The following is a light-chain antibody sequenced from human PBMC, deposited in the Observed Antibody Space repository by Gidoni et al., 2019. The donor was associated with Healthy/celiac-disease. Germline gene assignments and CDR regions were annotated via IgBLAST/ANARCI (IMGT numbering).Light chain of an antibody. Sequence: DIVMPQSPDSLAVSLGERATINCKSSQSVLYSSNNKNYLAWYQQKPGQPPKLLIYWASTRESGVPDRFSGSGSGTDFTLTISSLQAEDVAVYYCQQYYSTPQTFXGXTKVEIK. CDR2: WAS. CDR3: QQYYSTPQT. V-gene: IGKV4-1*01. CDR1: QSVLYSSNNKNY. J-gene: IGKJ4*01.